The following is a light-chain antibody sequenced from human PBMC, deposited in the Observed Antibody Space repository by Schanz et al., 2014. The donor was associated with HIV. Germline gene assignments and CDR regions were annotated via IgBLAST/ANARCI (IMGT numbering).Light chain of an antibody. Sequence: EFVLTQSPGTLSLSPGERAALSCRASQSFSSSHLAWYQQKPGQAPRLLIYGASSRATGTPDRFSGSGSGTDFTLTISSLEPEDFATYYCQQYDTYPYTFGQGTTLDLK. J-gene: IGKJ2*01. CDR3: QQYDTYPYT. CDR1: QSFSSSH. V-gene: IGKV3-20*01. CDR2: GAS.